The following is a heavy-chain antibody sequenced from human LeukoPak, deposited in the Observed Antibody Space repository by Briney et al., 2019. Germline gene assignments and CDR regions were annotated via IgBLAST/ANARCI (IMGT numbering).Heavy chain of an antibody. Sequence: ASVKVSCKASGYTFTSYYMRWVRQAPGQGLEWMGIINPSGGSTSYAQKFQGRVTMTRDMSTSTVYMELSSLRSEDTAVYYCASDERYYYDSSGYYDAFDIWGQGTMVTVSS. CDR1: GYTFTSYY. CDR3: ASDERYYYDSSGYYDAFDI. V-gene: IGHV1-46*01. D-gene: IGHD3-22*01. CDR2: INPSGGST. J-gene: IGHJ3*02.